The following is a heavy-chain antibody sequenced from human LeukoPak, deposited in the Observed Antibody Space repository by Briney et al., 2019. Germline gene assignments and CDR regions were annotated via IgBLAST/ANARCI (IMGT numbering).Heavy chain of an antibody. Sequence: GGSLRLSCAASGFTFSNYYMSWVRQAPGKGLEWVANIKQDGGNKYYVDSVKGRFTVSRDNAKNSLYLQMDSLRAEDTAVYYCARLRPYSSSWYAYYGMDVWGQGATVTVSS. CDR3: ARLRPYSSSWYAYYGMDV. D-gene: IGHD6-13*01. V-gene: IGHV3-7*04. J-gene: IGHJ6*02. CDR2: IKQDGGNK. CDR1: GFTFSNYY.